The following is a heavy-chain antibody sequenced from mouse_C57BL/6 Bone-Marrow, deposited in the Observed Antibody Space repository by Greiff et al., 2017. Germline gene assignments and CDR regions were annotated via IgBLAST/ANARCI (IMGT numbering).Heavy chain of an antibody. D-gene: IGHD2-2*01. CDR3: AGDYYGYAAWFAY. CDR1: CYTFTSYW. V-gene: IGHV1-69*01. J-gene: IGHJ3*01. Sequence: QVQLQQPGAELVMPGASVKLSCKASCYTFTSYWLHWVKPRPGPGLEWIGEIDPSDSYPNSNQKFKGKSTLTVDKSSGTAYMQLSSLKSEDSAVYYCAGDYYGYAAWFAYWGQGTLVTVSA. CDR2: IDPSDSYP.